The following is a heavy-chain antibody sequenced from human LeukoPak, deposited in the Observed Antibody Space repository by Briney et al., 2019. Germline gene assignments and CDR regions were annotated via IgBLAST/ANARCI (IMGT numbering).Heavy chain of an antibody. D-gene: IGHD6-13*01. V-gene: IGHV3-23*01. CDR2: ISGSGGST. CDR3: ARDQASIAAAGHYYYYGMDV. CDR1: GFTFSSYA. Sequence: ETLSLSCAASGFTFSSYAMSWVRQAPGKGLEWVSAISGSGGSTYYADSVKGRFTISRDNSKNTLYLQMNSLRAEDTAVYYCARDQASIAAAGHYYYYGMDVWGQGTTVTVSS. J-gene: IGHJ6*02.